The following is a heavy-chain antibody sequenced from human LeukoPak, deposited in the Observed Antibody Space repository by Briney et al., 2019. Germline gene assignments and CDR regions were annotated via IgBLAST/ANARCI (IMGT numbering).Heavy chain of an antibody. CDR1: GGSISSYY. CDR2: IYYSGST. CDR3: ARGLDDLWSGFYYYYMDV. D-gene: IGHD3-3*01. J-gene: IGHJ6*03. Sequence: PSETLSLTCTVSGGSISSYYWSWIRQPPGKGLEWIGYIYYSGSTNYNPSLKSRVTISVDTSKNQFSLKLSSVTAADTAVYYCARGLDDLWSGFYYYYMDVWGKGTTVTVSS. V-gene: IGHV4-59*01.